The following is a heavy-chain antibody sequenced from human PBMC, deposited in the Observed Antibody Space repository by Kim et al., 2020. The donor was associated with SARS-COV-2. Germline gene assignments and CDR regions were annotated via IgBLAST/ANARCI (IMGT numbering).Heavy chain of an antibody. Sequence: GGSLRLSCAASGFTFSSYAMHWVRQAPGKGLEWVAVISYDGSNKYYADSVKGRFTISRDNSKNTLYLQMNSLRAEDTAVYYCARDTTTDPDRYYYYYGMDVWGQGTTVTVSS. CDR2: ISYDGSNK. CDR1: GFTFSSYA. CDR3: ARDTTTDPDRYYYYYGMDV. D-gene: IGHD1-26*01. J-gene: IGHJ6*02. V-gene: IGHV3-30*04.